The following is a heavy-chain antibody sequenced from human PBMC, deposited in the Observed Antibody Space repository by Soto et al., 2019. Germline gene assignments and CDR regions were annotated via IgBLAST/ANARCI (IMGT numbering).Heavy chain of an antibody. D-gene: IGHD2-2*01. CDR3: ARVDDIELVPAATPDY. Sequence: QVQLVQSGAEVKKPGASVKVSCKASGYTFPSYGITWVRQAPGQGLEWMGWISAYNGNTNHAQKLQGRVTMTTDTPTSTAYMELRSLISDDTAGYYCARVDDIELVPAATPDYWGQGTLVTVST. CDR2: ISAYNGNT. CDR1: GYTFPSYG. V-gene: IGHV1-18*01. J-gene: IGHJ4*02.